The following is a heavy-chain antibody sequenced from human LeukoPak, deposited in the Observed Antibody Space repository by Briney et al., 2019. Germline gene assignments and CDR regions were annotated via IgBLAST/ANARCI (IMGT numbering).Heavy chain of an antibody. CDR3: AREDPETTVPEGMDV. J-gene: IGHJ6*02. Sequence: SETLSLTCTVSGGSISHYYWSWIRHSPGKGLEWIGYIYYSGTTNYNPSLKSRVTISVDTSRNQFSLQLRSVTAADTAVYYCAREDPETTVPEGMDVWGQGTTVIVSS. CDR1: GGSISHYY. CDR2: IYYSGTT. V-gene: IGHV4-59*01. D-gene: IGHD4-17*01.